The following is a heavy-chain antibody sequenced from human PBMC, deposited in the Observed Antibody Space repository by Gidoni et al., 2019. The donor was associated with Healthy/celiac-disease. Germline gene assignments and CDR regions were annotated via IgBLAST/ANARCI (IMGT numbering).Heavy chain of an antibody. CDR2: IYYSGST. CDR1: GGSINSGDYF. J-gene: IGHJ4*02. D-gene: IGHD2-15*01. CDR3: ARVSSGGRRNFAY. V-gene: IGHV4-31*03. Sequence: QVQLPESGPGLVKPSQTLYLTCPVSGGSINSGDYFWSWIRQHPGKGLEWIGYIYYSGSTYYNPSLKSRLTISLDTSKNQFSLKLSSVTAADTAVYYCARVSSGGRRNFAYWGQGTLVTVSS.